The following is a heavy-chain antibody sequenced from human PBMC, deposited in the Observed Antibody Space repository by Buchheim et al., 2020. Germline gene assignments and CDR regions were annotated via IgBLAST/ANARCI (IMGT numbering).Heavy chain of an antibody. D-gene: IGHD5-18*01. CDR2: IYYSGST. CDR1: GGSISSSSYY. CDR3: ARTEGGYSYGYRVYYFDY. J-gene: IGHJ4*02. Sequence: QLQLQESGPGLVKPSETLSLTCTVSGGSISSSSYYWGWIRQPPGKGLEWIGSIYYSGSTYYNPSLKSRVTISVDTSKNQFSLKLSSVTAADTAVYYCARTEGGYSYGYRVYYFDYWGQGTL. V-gene: IGHV4-39*01.